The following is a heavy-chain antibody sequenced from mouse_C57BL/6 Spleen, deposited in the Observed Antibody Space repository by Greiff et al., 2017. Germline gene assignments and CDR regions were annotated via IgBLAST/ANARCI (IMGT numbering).Heavy chain of an antibody. V-gene: IGHV1-69*01. J-gene: IGHJ3*01. D-gene: IGHD1-1*01. CDR2: IAPSDSYT. CDR1: GYTFTSYW. CDR3: ARNYYGSYALAWFAY. Sequence: VQLQQPGAELVMPGASVKLSCKASGYTFTSYWMHWVKQRPGQGLEWIGEIAPSDSYTNYTQKFKGTSTLTVYNSSRTAYMQPRNLTSEDSSVYEWARNYYGSYALAWFAYWGQGTLVTVSA.